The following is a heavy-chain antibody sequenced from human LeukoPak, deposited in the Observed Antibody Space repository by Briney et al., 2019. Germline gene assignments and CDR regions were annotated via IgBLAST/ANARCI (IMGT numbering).Heavy chain of an antibody. CDR2: INPSGGST. CDR3: ASFADGYNYFDY. J-gene: IGHJ4*02. D-gene: IGHD5-24*01. CDR1: GYTFTSYY. Sequence: GASVTVSCKASGYTFTSYYMHWVRQAPGQGLEWMGIINPSGGSTSYAQKFQGRVTMTRDTSTSTVYMELSSLRSEDTAVYYCASFADGYNYFDYWGQGTLVTVSS. V-gene: IGHV1-46*01.